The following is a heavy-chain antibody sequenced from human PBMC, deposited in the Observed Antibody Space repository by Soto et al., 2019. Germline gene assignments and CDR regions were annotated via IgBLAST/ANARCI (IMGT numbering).Heavy chain of an antibody. D-gene: IGHD2-21*01. CDR1: GFTFSSYG. CDR2: ISYDGSNK. V-gene: IGHV3-30*18. J-gene: IGHJ4*02. Sequence: QVQLVESGGGVVQPGRSLRLSCAASGFTFSSYGMHWVRQAPGKGLEWVAVISYDGSNKYYADSVKGRFTISRDNSKNTLYLQMNSLRAEDTAVYYCAKVSSYCGGDCYSYYFDYWGQGTLVTVSS. CDR3: AKVSSYCGGDCYSYYFDY.